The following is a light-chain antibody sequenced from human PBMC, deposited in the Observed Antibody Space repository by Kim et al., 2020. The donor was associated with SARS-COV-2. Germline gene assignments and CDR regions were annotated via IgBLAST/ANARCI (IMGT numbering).Light chain of an antibody. CDR3: QQVHDYPHT. V-gene: IGKV1-9*01. J-gene: IGKJ5*01. CDR1: SRF. Sequence: SRFLAWYQQKPGKAPKLLIDEASTLQTEVPARFSGSGSGTEFTLTITNLQPVDSATYYCQQVHDYPHTFGQGTRLEIK. CDR2: EAS.